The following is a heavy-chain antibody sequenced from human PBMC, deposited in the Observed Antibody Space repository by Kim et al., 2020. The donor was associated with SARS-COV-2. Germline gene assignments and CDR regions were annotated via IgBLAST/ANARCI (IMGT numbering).Heavy chain of an antibody. Sequence: ASVKVSCKASGYTFTSYGISWVRQAPGQGLEWMGWISAYNGNTNYALKLQGRVTMTTDTTTSTAYMELRGLRSDDTAVYYCARLMEELSRFLVWIYGMDVWGQRTTVTVSS. CDR2: ISAYNGNT. CDR3: ARLMEELSRFLVWIYGMDV. J-gene: IGHJ6*02. V-gene: IGHV1-18*01. D-gene: IGHD3-3*01. CDR1: GYTFTSYG.